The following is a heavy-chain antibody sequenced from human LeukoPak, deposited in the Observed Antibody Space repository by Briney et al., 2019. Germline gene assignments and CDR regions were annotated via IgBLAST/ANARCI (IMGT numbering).Heavy chain of an antibody. J-gene: IGHJ5*02. CDR3: ARDFYGDYVGTGDWFDP. V-gene: IGHV3-74*01. D-gene: IGHD4-17*01. CDR1: GFTFSSYW. Sequence: GGSLRLSCAASGFTFSSYWMHWVRQAPGKGLVWVSRINSDGSSTSYADSMKGRFTISRDNAKNTLYLQMNSLRAEDTAVYYCARDFYGDYVGTGDWFDPWGQGTLVTVSS. CDR2: INSDGSST.